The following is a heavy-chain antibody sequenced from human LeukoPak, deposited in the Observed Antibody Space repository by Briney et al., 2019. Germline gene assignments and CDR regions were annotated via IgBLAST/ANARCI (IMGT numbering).Heavy chain of an antibody. CDR2: SHYSGTT. CDR3: ATGRSIRYFDY. CDR1: GVSIFSYY. V-gene: IGHV4-59*08. J-gene: IGHJ4*02. Sequence: SETLSLTCTVSGVSIFSYYWTWIRQPPGQGLEWIGYSHYSGTTNYNPSLKSRVSISIDTSKSQFSLKLTSATAADTAIYYCATGRSIRYFDYWGQGTLLSVSS. D-gene: IGHD3-9*01.